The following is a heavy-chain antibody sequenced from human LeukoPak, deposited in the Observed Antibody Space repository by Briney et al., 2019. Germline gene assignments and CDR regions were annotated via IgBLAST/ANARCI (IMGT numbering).Heavy chain of an antibody. J-gene: IGHJ4*02. V-gene: IGHV1-2*02. Sequence: ASVKVSCKTSAYTFTEHHMHWVRQAPGQGLEWMGRVDPKSGGTIYAQNFQGRVAMTSDTSTSTASMEVSSLKSDDTAVYYCATETWYFAYSGLGTLVTVSS. CDR3: ATETWYFAY. CDR1: AYTFTEHH. D-gene: IGHD1-14*01. CDR2: VDPKSGGT.